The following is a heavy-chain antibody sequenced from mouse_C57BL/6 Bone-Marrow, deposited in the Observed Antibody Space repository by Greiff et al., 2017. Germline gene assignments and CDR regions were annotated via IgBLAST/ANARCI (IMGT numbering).Heavy chain of an antibody. CDR2: IDPSDSYT. CDR3: ARIDVFQKCFDY. D-gene: IGHD1-3*01. V-gene: IGHV1-50*01. Sequence: QVQLQQPGAELVKPGASVKLSCKASGYTFTSYWMQWVKQRPGQGLEWIGEIDPSDSYTNYNQKFKGKATLTVDRSSSTAYMQLSSLTSEDSAVYYCARIDVFQKCFDYWGQGTTVTVS. CDR1: GYTFTSYW. J-gene: IGHJ2*01.